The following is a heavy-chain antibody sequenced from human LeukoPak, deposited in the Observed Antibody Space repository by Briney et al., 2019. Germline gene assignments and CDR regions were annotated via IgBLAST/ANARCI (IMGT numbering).Heavy chain of an antibody. V-gene: IGHV1-18*01. D-gene: IGHD4-17*01. Sequence: ASVKVSCKASGYTFTSYGISRVRQAPGQGLEWMGWISAYNGNTNYAQKLQGRVTMTTDTSTSTAYMELRSLRSDDTAVYYCARDYGDYWKYYFDYWGQGTLVTVSS. CDR2: ISAYNGNT. CDR1: GYTFTSYG. CDR3: ARDYGDYWKYYFDY. J-gene: IGHJ4*02.